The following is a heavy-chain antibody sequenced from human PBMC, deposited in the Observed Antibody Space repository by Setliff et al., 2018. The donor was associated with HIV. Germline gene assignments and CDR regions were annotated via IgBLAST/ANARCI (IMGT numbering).Heavy chain of an antibody. Sequence: GGSLRLSCAASGFTFSSYWMSWVRQAPGKGLEWVANIKQDGSEKYYVDSVKGRFTISRDNAKNSLYLQMNSLRAEDTAVYYCASRGYSSSWALHYYYYMDVWGKGTTVTVSS. V-gene: IGHV3-7*03. CDR2: IKQDGSEK. CDR1: GFTFSSYW. J-gene: IGHJ6*03. CDR3: ASRGYSSSWALHYYYYMDV. D-gene: IGHD6-13*01.